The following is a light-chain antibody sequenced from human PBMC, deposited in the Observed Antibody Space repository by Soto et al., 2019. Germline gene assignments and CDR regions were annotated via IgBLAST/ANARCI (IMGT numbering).Light chain of an antibody. CDR1: QSVSSNN. CDR3: QHYNSYSEA. V-gene: IGKV3-20*01. CDR2: DAS. Sequence: EVVLTQSPGTLSLSPGDRATLSCRASQSVSSNNLAWYQQKPGQAPRLLIYDASNRATGIPARFSGSGSGTEFTLTISSLQPDDFATYYCQHYNSYSEAFGQGTKVDIK. J-gene: IGKJ1*01.